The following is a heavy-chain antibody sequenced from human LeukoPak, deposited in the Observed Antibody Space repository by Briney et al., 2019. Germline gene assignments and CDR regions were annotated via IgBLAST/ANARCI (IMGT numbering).Heavy chain of an antibody. CDR2: IYSGGST. J-gene: IGHJ4*02. D-gene: IGHD6-19*01. Sequence: PGGSLRLSCAASGSSVSSNYMSWVRQAPGKGLEWVSIIYSGGSTYYADSVKGRFTISRDDFKHTVYLQMNNLRAEDTAVYYCARASEGSAWYVDSWGQGTLVTVSS. CDR3: ARASEGSAWYVDS. V-gene: IGHV3-53*01. CDR1: GSSVSSNY.